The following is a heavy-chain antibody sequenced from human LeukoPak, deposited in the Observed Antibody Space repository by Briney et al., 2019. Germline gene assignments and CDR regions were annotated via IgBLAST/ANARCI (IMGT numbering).Heavy chain of an antibody. CDR2: ISAYNGNT. V-gene: IGHV1-18*01. D-gene: IGHD2-15*01. CDR3: ARDASAYCSGGSCSSYWFDP. Sequence: ASVKVSCKASGYTFTSYGISWVRQAPGQGLEWMGWISAYNGNTNYAQKLQGRVTMTTDTSTSTAYMELRSLRSDDTAVYYCARDASAYCSGGSCSSYWFDPWGQGTLVTVSS. CDR1: GYTFTSYG. J-gene: IGHJ5*02.